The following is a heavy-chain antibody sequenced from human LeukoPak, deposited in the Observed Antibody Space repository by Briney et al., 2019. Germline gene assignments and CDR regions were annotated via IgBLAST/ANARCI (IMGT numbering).Heavy chain of an antibody. Sequence: SETLSLTCAVYGGSFSGYYWSWIRQPPGKGLEWIGEINHSGSTNYNPSLKSRVTISVDTSKNQFSLKLSSVTAADTAVYYCARGYVGIDYWGQGTLVTVSS. CDR2: INHSGST. V-gene: IGHV4-34*01. D-gene: IGHD1-26*01. CDR3: ARGYVGIDY. J-gene: IGHJ4*02. CDR1: GGSFSGYY.